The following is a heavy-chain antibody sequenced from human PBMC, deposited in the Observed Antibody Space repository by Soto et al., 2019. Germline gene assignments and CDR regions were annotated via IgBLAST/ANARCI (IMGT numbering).Heavy chain of an antibody. V-gene: IGHV3-33*01. Sequence: QVQLVESGGGVVQPGRSLRLSCAASGFTFSSYGMHWVRQAPGKGLEWVAVIWFDGSNKYYADSVKGRFTISRDNSKNTLYLQMNSLRAEDTAVFYCARGAVAGTFYYYGMDVWGQGTTVTVSS. D-gene: IGHD6-19*01. CDR1: GFTFSSYG. J-gene: IGHJ6*02. CDR2: IWFDGSNK. CDR3: ARGAVAGTFYYYGMDV.